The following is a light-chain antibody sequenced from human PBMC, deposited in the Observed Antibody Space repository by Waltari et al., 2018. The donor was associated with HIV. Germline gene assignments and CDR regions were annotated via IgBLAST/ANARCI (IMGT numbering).Light chain of an antibody. Sequence: QSVLTQPPSVSAAPGQKVTISCSGSSSNLWRNYVSWYQQLPVAAPKRLIYDSTERPSGSPDLCSGSKSGTSATLGITGLQTGDEADYYCGTWDSSLGGWVFGGGTKLAVL. CDR1: SSNLWRNY. CDR3: GTWDSSLGGWV. CDR2: DST. V-gene: IGLV1-51*01. J-gene: IGLJ3*02.